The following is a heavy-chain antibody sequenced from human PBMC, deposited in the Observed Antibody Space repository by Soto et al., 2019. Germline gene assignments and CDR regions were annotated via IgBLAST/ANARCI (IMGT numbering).Heavy chain of an antibody. V-gene: IGHV4-59*08. CDR3: ARQSGYDPSGLDY. CDR2: IYYSGST. CDR1: GGSICSYY. Sequence: PSETLSLTCTVSGGSICSYYWGWIRQPPGKGLEWIGYIYYSGSTNYNPSLKSRVTISVDTSKNQFSLKLSSVTAADTAVYYCARQSGYDPSGLDYWGQGTLVTVSS. D-gene: IGHD5-12*01. J-gene: IGHJ4*02.